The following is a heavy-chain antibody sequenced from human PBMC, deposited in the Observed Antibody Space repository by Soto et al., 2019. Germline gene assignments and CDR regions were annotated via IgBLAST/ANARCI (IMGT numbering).Heavy chain of an antibody. J-gene: IGHJ4*02. V-gene: IGHV1-18*01. CDR3: AILHLTHIYDSSGYYPGETNYFDY. CDR1: GYTFTSYG. D-gene: IGHD3-22*01. CDR2: ISAYNGNT. Sequence: ASVKVSCKASGYTFTSYGISWVRQAPGQGLEWMGWISAYNGNTNYAQKLQGRVTMTTDTSTSTAYMELRSLRSDDTAVYYCAILHLTHIYDSSGYYPGETNYFDYWGQGTLVTVSS.